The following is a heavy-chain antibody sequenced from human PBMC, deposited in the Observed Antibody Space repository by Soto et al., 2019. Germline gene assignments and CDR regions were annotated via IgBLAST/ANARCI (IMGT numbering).Heavy chain of an antibody. Sequence: SETLYLTCTVSGGSISSYYWSWIRQPPGKGLEWIGYIYYSGSTNYNPSLKSRVTISVDTSKNQFSLKLSSVTAADTAVYYCARGLYYYDSSGYSSLWWFDPWGQGTLVTVS. CDR3: ARGLYYYDSSGYSSLWWFDP. V-gene: IGHV4-59*01. CDR2: IYYSGST. CDR1: GGSISSYY. D-gene: IGHD3-22*01. J-gene: IGHJ5*02.